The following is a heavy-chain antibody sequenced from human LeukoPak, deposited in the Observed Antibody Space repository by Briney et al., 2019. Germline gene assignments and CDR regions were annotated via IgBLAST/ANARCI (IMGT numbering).Heavy chain of an antibody. CDR1: GFTFNSYA. J-gene: IGHJ4*02. V-gene: IGHV3-23*01. CDR2: ISTTGDRT. Sequence: GGSLRLSCAASGFTFNSYAMIWVRQAPGKGLESISSISTTGDRTYYADSVKGRFTISRDNSKNTLFLQMNSLRADDTAVYYCAKAPYDTSGFSSPNYFDYWGQGTLVTVSS. D-gene: IGHD3-22*01. CDR3: AKAPYDTSGFSSPNYFDY.